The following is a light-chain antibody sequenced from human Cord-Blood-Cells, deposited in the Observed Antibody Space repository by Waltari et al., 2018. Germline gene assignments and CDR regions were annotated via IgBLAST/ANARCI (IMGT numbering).Light chain of an antibody. J-gene: IGLJ3*02. CDR2: EVS. CDR1: SSDVCGYNF. V-gene: IGLV2-11*01. CDR3: CSYAGSYTWV. Sequence: QSALPQPRSVSGSPGQSVTISCTGTSSDVCGYNFVSWYQQHPGTAPKLMIYEVSKRPSGVPDRFSGSESGNTAALTISGIQAEDEADYYCCSYAGSYTWVFGGGTKLTVL.